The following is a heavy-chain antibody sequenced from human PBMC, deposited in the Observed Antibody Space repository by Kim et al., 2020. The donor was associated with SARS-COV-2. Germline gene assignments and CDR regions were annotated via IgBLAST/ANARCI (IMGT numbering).Heavy chain of an antibody. J-gene: IGHJ4*02. CDR1: GGSISTAFY. Sequence: SETLSLTCTVSGGSISTAFYWGWIRQPPGKGLEWIGSVYYTGDTYYSPSLKGRVTIYVDTSKNQFSLDVNSVTAADTATYYCARPSSRFGDYALWGQGTLVTVFS. CDR2: VYYTGDT. V-gene: IGHV4-39*01. D-gene: IGHD3-10*01. CDR3: ARPSSRFGDYAL.